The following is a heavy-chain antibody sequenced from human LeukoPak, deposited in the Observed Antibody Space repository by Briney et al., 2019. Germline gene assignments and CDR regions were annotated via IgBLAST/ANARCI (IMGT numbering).Heavy chain of an antibody. J-gene: IGHJ4*02. V-gene: IGHV1-69*01. D-gene: IGHD3-10*01. CDR1: GGTFSSYA. Sequence: SVKVSCRASGGTFSSYAISWVRQAPGQGLEWMGGIIPIFGTANYAQKFQGRVTITADESTSTAYMELSSLRSEDTAVYYCATYTQSGAQGVSDYWGQGTLVTVSS. CDR3: ATYTQSGAQGVSDY. CDR2: IIPIFGTA.